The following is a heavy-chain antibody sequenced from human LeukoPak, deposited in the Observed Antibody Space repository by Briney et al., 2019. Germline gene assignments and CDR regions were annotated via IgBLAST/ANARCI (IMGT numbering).Heavy chain of an antibody. CDR1: GGSISSYY. Sequence: SETLSLTCTVSGGSISSYYWSWIRQPPGKGLEWIGYIYYSGSTNCNPSLKSRVTISVDTSKNQFSLKLSSVTAADTAVYYCARADYGDYAFDYWGQGTPVTVSS. V-gene: IGHV4-59*01. CDR3: ARADYGDYAFDY. CDR2: IYYSGST. J-gene: IGHJ4*02. D-gene: IGHD4-17*01.